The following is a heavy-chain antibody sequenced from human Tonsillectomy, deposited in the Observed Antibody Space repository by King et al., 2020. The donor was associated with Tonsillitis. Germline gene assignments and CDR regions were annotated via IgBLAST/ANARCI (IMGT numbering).Heavy chain of an antibody. V-gene: IGHV5-51*01. D-gene: IGHD5-12*01. CDR1: GYSFTNYW. J-gene: IGHJ3*02. CDR3: ARLVYGGYDTAPFDI. CDR2: IYPGDADT. Sequence: QLVQSGAEVKKPGESLKISCKGSGYSFTNYWIGWVRQMPGKGLEWMGIIYPGDADTRYSPSFQGQVTISADKSFSTAYLQGSSLKASDTAMYYCARLVYGGYDTAPFDIWGQGTKVTVSS.